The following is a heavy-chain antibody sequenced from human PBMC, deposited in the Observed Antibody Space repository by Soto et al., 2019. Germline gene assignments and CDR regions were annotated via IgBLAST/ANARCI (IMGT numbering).Heavy chain of an antibody. J-gene: IGHJ4*02. Sequence: GGSLRLSCAASGITFSSYAMSWVRQAPGKGLEWVSAISGSGGSTYYADSVKGRFTISRDNSKNTLYLQMNSLRAEDTAVYYCAKANDLWSGYSGYWGQGTLVTVSS. CDR1: GITFSSYA. D-gene: IGHD3-3*01. V-gene: IGHV3-23*01. CDR3: AKANDLWSGYSGY. CDR2: ISGSGGST.